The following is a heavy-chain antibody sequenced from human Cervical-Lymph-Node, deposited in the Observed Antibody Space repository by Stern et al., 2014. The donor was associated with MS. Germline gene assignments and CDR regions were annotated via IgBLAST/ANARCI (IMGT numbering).Heavy chain of an antibody. J-gene: IGHJ4*02. CDR3: ARGGGLVSYFDY. CDR1: GDTFSSYA. Sequence: VQLVESGAEVKKPGSSVKVSCKASGDTFSSYAINWVRQVPGQGLEWMGGITPVFGTTNYAQKFQGRVTITADKSTNTAYMELMTLRSEDTAVYYCARGGGLVSYFDYWGQGTLVSVSS. D-gene: IGHD3/OR15-3a*01. CDR2: ITPVFGTT. V-gene: IGHV1-69*06.